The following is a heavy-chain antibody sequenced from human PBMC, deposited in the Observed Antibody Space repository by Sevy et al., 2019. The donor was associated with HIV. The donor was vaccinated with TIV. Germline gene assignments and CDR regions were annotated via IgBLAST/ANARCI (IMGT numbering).Heavy chain of an antibody. J-gene: IGHJ6*02. CDR3: AREGGLVDYGMDV. V-gene: IGHV4-59*01. CDR2: LYDTGST. CDR1: GGSMGSYY. D-gene: IGHD3-9*01. Sequence: SETLSLTCTASGGSMGSYYWTWIRQPPGKGLEWIGYLYDTGSTNYNPSLESRVTISIDTSKNQFSLNLSYVTAADTAVYYCAREGGLVDYGMDVWGQGITVTVSS.